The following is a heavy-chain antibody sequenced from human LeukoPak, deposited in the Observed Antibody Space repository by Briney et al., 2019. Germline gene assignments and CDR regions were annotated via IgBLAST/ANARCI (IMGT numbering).Heavy chain of an antibody. CDR1: GFTVSSNY. D-gene: IGHD3-10*01. CDR2: IYSGGST. CDR3: ARVDYYGSGTEAGDDY. V-gene: IGHV3-66*01. J-gene: IGHJ4*02. Sequence: PGGSLRLSCAASGFTVSSNYMSWVRQAPGKGLEWVSVIYSGGSTYYADSVKGRFTISRDNSKNTLYLQMSSLRAEDTAVYYCARVDYYGSGTEAGDDYWGQGTLVTVSS.